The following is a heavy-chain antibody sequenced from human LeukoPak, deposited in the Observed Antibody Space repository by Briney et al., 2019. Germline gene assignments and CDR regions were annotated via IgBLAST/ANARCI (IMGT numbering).Heavy chain of an antibody. Sequence: GGSLRLSCAASGFTFSSYSMNWVRQAPGKGLEWVSYISSSSSTIYYADSVKGRFTISRDNAKNSLYLQMNSLRAEDTAVYYCARDSAYSSGWYAGAPAFDYWGQGTLVTVSS. CDR1: GFTFSSYS. J-gene: IGHJ4*02. CDR3: ARDSAYSSGWYAGAPAFDY. CDR2: ISSSSSTI. V-gene: IGHV3-48*04. D-gene: IGHD6-19*01.